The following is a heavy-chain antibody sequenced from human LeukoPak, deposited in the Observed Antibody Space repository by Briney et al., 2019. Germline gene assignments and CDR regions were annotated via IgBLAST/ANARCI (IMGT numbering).Heavy chain of an antibody. V-gene: IGHV3-53*01. CDR3: ARDSDNWNDVRWFDP. J-gene: IGHJ5*02. Sequence: GGSLRLSCAASGFTVSSNYMSWVRQAPGKGLEWVSVIYSGGSTYYADSVKGRFTISRDNSKNTLYLQMNSLRAEDTAVYYCARDSDNWNDVRWFDPWGQGTLVTVSS. D-gene: IGHD1-20*01. CDR2: IYSGGST. CDR1: GFTVSSNY.